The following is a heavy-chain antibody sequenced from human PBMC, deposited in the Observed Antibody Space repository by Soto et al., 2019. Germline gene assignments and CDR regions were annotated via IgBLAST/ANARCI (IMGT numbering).Heavy chain of an antibody. CDR2: IYYSGST. V-gene: IGHV4-31*03. J-gene: IGHJ5*02. CDR1: GGSISSGGYY. Sequence: QVQLQESGPGLVKPSQTLSLTCTVSGGSISSGGYYWTWTRQHPGKGLEWIGYIYYSGSTYYTPSPXSXXTISVDTSKTQFSLKLSSVTAADTAVYYCARSVFPWGQGTLVTVSS. CDR3: ARSVFP.